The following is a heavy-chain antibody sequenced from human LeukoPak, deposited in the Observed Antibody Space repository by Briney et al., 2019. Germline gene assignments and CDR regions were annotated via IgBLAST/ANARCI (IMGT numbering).Heavy chain of an antibody. V-gene: IGHV4-34*01. Sequence: SETLSLTCAVYDGSFSGYYWSWIRQPPGKGLEWIGEINHSGSTNYNPSLNSRVTISVDTSKNQFSLKLSCVTGAETAVYYCARGVAVAGLNWLDPWGQGTLVTVSS. J-gene: IGHJ5*02. D-gene: IGHD6-19*01. CDR2: INHSGST. CDR3: ARGVAVAGLNWLDP. CDR1: DGSFSGYY.